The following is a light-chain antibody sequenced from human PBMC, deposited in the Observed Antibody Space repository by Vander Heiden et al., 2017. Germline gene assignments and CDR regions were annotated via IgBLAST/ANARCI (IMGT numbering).Light chain of an antibody. V-gene: IGKV1-39*01. J-gene: IGKJ2*01. CDR2: AAS. Sequence: IQMTQSPSSLAASVGDRVTITCRASQSISKNLSWYQQKIGKAPNLLIYAASTLQSGVPSRFSGSRSGTDFTLTISNLQPEDSATYYCQQSYRSPHTFGQGTKLEIK. CDR3: QQSYRSPHT. CDR1: QSISKN.